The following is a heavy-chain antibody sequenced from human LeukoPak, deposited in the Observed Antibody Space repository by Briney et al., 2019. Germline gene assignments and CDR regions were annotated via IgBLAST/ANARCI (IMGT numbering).Heavy chain of an antibody. CDR3: ARQGGSLDY. CDR2: IYYSGST. CDR1: GGSISSSSYY. D-gene: IGHD2-15*01. V-gene: IGHV4-39*01. Sequence: SETLSLTCTVSGGSISSSSYYWGWIRQPPGKGLEWIGSIYYSGSTYYNPSLKSRVTISVDTSKNQFSLKLSSETAADPAVYYCARQGGSLDYWGQGTMVTVSS. J-gene: IGHJ4*02.